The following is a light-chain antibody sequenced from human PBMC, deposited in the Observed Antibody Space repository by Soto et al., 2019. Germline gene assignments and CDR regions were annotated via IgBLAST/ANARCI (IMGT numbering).Light chain of an antibody. V-gene: IGLV1-40*01. CDR1: SSNIGAGYD. Sequence: QSVLTQPPSVSGAPGQRVTISCTGSSSNIGAGYDVHWYQQLPGPAPKLLIYRNTNRPSGVPDRFSGSKSGASASLAITGLQAEDEADYYCQSYDSSLSAYVFGTGTKLTVL. J-gene: IGLJ1*01. CDR2: RNT. CDR3: QSYDSSLSAYV.